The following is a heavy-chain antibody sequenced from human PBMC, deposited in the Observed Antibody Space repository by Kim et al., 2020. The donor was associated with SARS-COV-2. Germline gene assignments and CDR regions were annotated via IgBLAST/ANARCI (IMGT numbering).Heavy chain of an antibody. CDR1: GGSISSSNW. V-gene: IGHV4-4*02. CDR3: ASAVAGPYESGFDY. CDR2: IYHSGST. D-gene: IGHD6-19*01. Sequence: SETLSLTCAVSGGSISSSNWWSWVRQPPGKGLEWIGEIYHSGSTNYNPSLKSRVTISVDKSKNQFSLKLSSVTAADTAVYYCASAVAGPYESGFDYWGQGTLVTVSS. J-gene: IGHJ4*02.